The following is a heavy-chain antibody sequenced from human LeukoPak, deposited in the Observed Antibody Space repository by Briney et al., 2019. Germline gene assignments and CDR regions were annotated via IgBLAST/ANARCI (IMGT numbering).Heavy chain of an antibody. CDR1: GFTFSMHG. CDR3: ATDWGTYGSGGAYLDD. CDR2: IQYDGSKE. V-gene: IGHV3-30*02. Sequence: GGSLRLSCAASGFTFSMHGMHWVRQAPGKGLEWVAFIQYDGSKEKYGDSVKGRFTISRDNSKNTLYLQMSSLRPEDTAVYYCATDWGTYGSGGAYLDDWGQGTQVTVSS. J-gene: IGHJ4*02. D-gene: IGHD3-10*01.